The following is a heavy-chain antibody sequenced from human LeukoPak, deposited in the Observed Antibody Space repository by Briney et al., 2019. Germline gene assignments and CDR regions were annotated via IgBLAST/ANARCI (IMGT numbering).Heavy chain of an antibody. V-gene: IGHV3-23*01. CDR1: GFRFSNHA. CDR2: ISNDGGGT. Sequence: GRSLRLSCEASGFRFSNHAMHWVRQAPGKGLEWVSAISNDGGGTTYADFVKGRFTISRDNSRNTLFLQMNSLRGDDTALYYCAKGGSGYFLDLWGQGTLVTVSS. CDR3: AKGGSGYFLDL. D-gene: IGHD3-22*01. J-gene: IGHJ5*02.